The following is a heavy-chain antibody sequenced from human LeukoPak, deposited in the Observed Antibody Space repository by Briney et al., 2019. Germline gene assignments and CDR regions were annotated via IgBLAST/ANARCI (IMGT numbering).Heavy chain of an antibody. Sequence: PGGSLRLSCAASGFTFSTYWMHWVRQVPGKGLVWVSRINSDETRINYADSVKGRFTISRDNAKNMLYLHMNSLRAEDTAVYYCTANFDYWGQGTRVTVSS. V-gene: IGHV3-74*01. CDR3: TANFDY. CDR2: INSDETRI. J-gene: IGHJ4*02. CDR1: GFTFSTYW.